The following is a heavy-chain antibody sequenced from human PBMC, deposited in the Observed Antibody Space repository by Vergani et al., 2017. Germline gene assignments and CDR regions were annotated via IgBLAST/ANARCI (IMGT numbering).Heavy chain of an antibody. CDR2: IYYSGST. CDR3: ARAEREYXGKYSSSSGGVGYYFDY. V-gene: IGHV4-39*07. J-gene: IGHJ4*02. CDR1: GGSISSSSYY. Sequence: QLQLQESGPGLVKPSETLSLTCTVSGGSISSSSYYWGWIRQPPGKGLEWIGSIYYSGSTYYNPSLKSRVTISVDTSKNQFSLKLSSVTAADTAVYYCARAEREYXGKYSSSSGGVGYYFDYWGQGTLVTVSS. D-gene: IGHD6-6*01.